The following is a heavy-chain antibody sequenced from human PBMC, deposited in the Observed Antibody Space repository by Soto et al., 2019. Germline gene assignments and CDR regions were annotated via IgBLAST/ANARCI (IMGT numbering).Heavy chain of an antibody. CDR1: GRSISSGGYS. J-gene: IGHJ5*02. CDR3: ARELYDSSGSVNWFDP. CDR2: IYHSGST. D-gene: IGHD3-22*01. V-gene: IGHV4-30-2*01. Sequence: PSETLSLTCAVSGRSISSGGYSWSWIRQPPGKGLEWIGYIYHSGSTYYNPSLKSRVTISVDRSKNQFSLKLSSVTAADTAVYYCARELYDSSGSVNWFDPWGQGALVTVSS.